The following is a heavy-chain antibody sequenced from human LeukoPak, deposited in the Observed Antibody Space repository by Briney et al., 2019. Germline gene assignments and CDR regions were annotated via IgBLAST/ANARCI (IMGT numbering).Heavy chain of an antibody. CDR2: INSDGSST. V-gene: IGHV3-74*01. Sequence: GGSLRLSCAASGFTFSYYWMHWVRQAPGKGLVWVSRINSDGSSTRYADSEKGRFTISRDNAKNTLYLQMNSLRAEDTAVYYCAKSGGSYSSGDWGQGTLVTVSS. D-gene: IGHD1-26*01. CDR3: AKSGGSYSSGD. J-gene: IGHJ4*02. CDR1: GFTFSYYW.